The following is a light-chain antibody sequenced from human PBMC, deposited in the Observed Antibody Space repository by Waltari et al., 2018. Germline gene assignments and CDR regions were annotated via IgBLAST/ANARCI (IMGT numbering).Light chain of an antibody. CDR3: QQRSNWLFT. Sequence: EIVLTQSPATLSLSPGERATLSCRASQSVSHYLAWFQQKPGQAPRLLIYEASRRATGIPTRFSGSESATDFTLTISSLEPEDFAVYYCQQRSNWLFTFGPGTKVEIK. V-gene: IGKV3-11*01. CDR2: EAS. J-gene: IGKJ3*01. CDR1: QSVSHY.